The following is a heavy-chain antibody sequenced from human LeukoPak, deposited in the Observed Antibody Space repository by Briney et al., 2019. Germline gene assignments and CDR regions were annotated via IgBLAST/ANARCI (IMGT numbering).Heavy chain of an antibody. CDR3: ARSPLYSSSWYGV. D-gene: IGHD6-13*01. CDR1: GFTFNFYN. V-gene: IGHV3-30-3*01. J-gene: IGHJ4*02. Sequence: GGSLRLSCAASGFTFNFYNMHWVRQAPGKGLEWVAVISYDGSNKYYADSVKGRFSISRDNSKNTLYLQMNSLRAEDTAVYYCARSPLYSSSWYGVWGQGTLVTVSS. CDR2: ISYDGSNK.